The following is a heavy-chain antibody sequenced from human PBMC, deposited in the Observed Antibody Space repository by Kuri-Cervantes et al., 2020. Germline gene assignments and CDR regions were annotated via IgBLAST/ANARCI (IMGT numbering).Heavy chain of an antibody. J-gene: IGHJ6*02. Sequence: GGSLRLSCAASGFTFSSYGMHWVRQAPGKGLEWVAVISYDGSNKYYADSVKGRFTISRDNSKNTLYLQMNSLRAGDTAVYYCARGKYGYCSGGSCHYYGMDVWGQGTTVTVSS. V-gene: IGHV3-30*03. CDR3: ARGKYGYCSGGSCHYYGMDV. CDR1: GFTFSSYG. CDR2: ISYDGSNK. D-gene: IGHD2-15*01.